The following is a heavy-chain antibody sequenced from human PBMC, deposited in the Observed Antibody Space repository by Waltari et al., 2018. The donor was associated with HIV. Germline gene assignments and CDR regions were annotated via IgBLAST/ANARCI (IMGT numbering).Heavy chain of an antibody. CDR3: AHILTHYDTNGHYWSPNGFDI. Sequence: QITLKESGPTLVRPTQTLTLTCSFSGFSLSPTGVGVGWIRQSPGKALECLALIYWNDDKRYSPSRKSRLNITKDTSRNQVVLILTNMDPEDTATYYCAHILTHYDTNGHYWSPNGFDIWGQGTMVSVSS. D-gene: IGHD3-22*01. CDR2: IYWNDDK. V-gene: IGHV2-5*01. CDR1: GFSLSPTGVG. J-gene: IGHJ3*02.